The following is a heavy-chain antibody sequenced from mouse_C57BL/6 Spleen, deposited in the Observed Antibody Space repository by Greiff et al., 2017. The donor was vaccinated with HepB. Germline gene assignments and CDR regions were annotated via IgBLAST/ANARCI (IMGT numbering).Heavy chain of an antibody. CDR2: IRSKSSNYAT. V-gene: IGHV10-3*01. CDR1: GFTFNTYA. Sequence: DVMLVESGGGLVQPKGSLKLSCAASGFTFNTYAMHWVRQAPGKGLEWVARIRSKSSNYATYYADSVKDRFTISRDDSQSMLYLQMNNLKTEDTAMYYCVRDSEADYYGSSYFDYWGQGTTLTVSS. CDR3: VRDSEADYYGSSYFDY. J-gene: IGHJ2*01. D-gene: IGHD1-1*01.